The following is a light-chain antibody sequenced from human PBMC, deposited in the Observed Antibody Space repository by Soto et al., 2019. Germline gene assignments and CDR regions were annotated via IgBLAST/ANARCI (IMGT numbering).Light chain of an antibody. CDR3: QQYDYWPLT. V-gene: IGKV3-15*01. CDR2: NAS. CDR1: HSVGTN. J-gene: IGKJ1*01. Sequence: EIVMTQSPATLSVSPGERATLSCRAGHSVGTNLAWYQQKPGQAPGLLIYNASTRATGIPARFSGSGSGIEFTLTFSSLQSEDSAVYYCQQYDYWPLTFGQGTKVEIK.